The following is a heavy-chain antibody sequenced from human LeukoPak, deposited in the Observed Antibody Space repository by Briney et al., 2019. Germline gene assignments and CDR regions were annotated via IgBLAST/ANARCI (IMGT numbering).Heavy chain of an antibody. V-gene: IGHV4-59*01. CDR3: ARGSIAAPTLSY. CDR1: GFSISSYY. D-gene: IGHD6-6*01. CDR2: IYYSGST. J-gene: IGHJ4*02. Sequence: SETLSLTGTVAGFSISSYYWSWLRQPPGKGLEGIGYIYYSGSTNYNPSLKSRVTISVDTSKNQFSLKLSSVTAADTAVYYCARGSIAAPTLSYWGQGTLVTVSS.